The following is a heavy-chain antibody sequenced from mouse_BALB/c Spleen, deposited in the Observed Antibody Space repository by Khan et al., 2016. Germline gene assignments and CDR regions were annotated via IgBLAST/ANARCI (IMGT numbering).Heavy chain of an antibody. V-gene: IGHV14-3*02. J-gene: IGHJ3*01. CDR1: GFNIKDTY. CDR2: IDPANGNT. Sequence: VQLQQSGAELVKPGASVKLSCTASGFNIKDTYMHWVNQRPEQGLEWIGRIDPANGNTKYDPKFQGKATITADTSSNTAYLQLSSLTSEDTAVYYWASRLAYWGQGTLVTVSA. CDR3: ASRLAY.